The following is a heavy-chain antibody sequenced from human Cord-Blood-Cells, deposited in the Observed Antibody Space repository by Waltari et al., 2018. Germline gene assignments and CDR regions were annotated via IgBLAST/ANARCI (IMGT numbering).Heavy chain of an antibody. Sequence: QVQLVQSGAEVKKPGASVKVSCKASGYTFTSYGISWVRQAPGQGLEWMGWISADNGNTNYAQKLQGRVTMTTDTSTSTDYMELRSLRSDDMAVYYCARDRCENDYIWGSYRYWFDPWGQGTLVTVSS. J-gene: IGHJ5*02. CDR3: ARDRCENDYIWGSYRYWFDP. CDR2: ISADNGNT. V-gene: IGHV1-18*03. CDR1: GYTFTSYG. D-gene: IGHD3-16*02.